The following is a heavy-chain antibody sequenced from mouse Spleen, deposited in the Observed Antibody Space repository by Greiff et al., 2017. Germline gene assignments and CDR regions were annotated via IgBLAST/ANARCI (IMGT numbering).Heavy chain of an antibody. CDR2: ISSGSSTI. CDR1: GFTFSSFG. D-gene: IGHD2-1*01. V-gene: IGHV5-17*02. J-gene: IGHJ3*01. CDR3: ARDGNYGFAY. Sequence: VESGGGLVQPGGSRKLSCAASGFTFSSFGMHWVRQAPEKGLEWVAYISSGSSTIYYADTVKGRFTISRDNPKNTLFLQMTSLRSEDTAMYYCARDGNYGFAYWGQGTLVTVSA.